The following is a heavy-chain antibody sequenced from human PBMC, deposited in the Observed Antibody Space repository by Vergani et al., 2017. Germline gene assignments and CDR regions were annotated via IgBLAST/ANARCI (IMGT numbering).Heavy chain of an antibody. D-gene: IGHD6-13*01. V-gene: IGHV1-18*01. CDR2: ISASIGNT. CDR1: GYTFTTYG. J-gene: IGHJ4*02. Sequence: QVQWVQSGAEVKKPGASVKVSCKASGYTFTTYGVSWVRQAPGQRLEWMGWISASIGNTNYAQKFQGRVTLTTDTSTSTAYMELRSLRSDDTAMYYCARDAGGYSSLCDYWRQGTLVTVSS. CDR3: ARDAGGYSSLCDY.